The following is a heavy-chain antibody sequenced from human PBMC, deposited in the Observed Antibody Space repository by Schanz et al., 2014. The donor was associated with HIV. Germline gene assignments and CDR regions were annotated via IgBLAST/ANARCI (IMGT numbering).Heavy chain of an antibody. V-gene: IGHV3-30*18. D-gene: IGHD2-2*02. CDR2: ISHDGSKK. CDR1: GFTFSSYG. Sequence: QVHLVESGGGVVQPGRSLRLSCAASGFTFSSYGMYWVRQAPGKGLEWVAVISHDGSKKYYADSVRGRITISRDNSLHMLYLEMKSLRAEDTAVYYCAKDPGILPRTYFDSWGQGTPVTVSS. CDR3: AKDPGILPRTYFDS. J-gene: IGHJ4*02.